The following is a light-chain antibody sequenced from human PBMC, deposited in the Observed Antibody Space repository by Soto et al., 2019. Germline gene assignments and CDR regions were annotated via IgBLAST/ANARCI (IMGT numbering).Light chain of an antibody. J-gene: IGLJ3*02. CDR1: SSNIGTNT. CDR3: AAWDDSLNGGV. Sequence: QSVLTQPPSASGTPGQRVTISCSGSSSNIGTNTINWYQHLPGTAPKLLIHSNNQRPSGVPDRFSGSKSGTSASLAISGLQSEDEADYYCAAWDDSLNGGVFGGGTKLTVL. CDR2: SNN. V-gene: IGLV1-44*01.